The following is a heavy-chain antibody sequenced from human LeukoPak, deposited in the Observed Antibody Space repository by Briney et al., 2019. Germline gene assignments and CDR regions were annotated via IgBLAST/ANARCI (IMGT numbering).Heavy chain of an antibody. Sequence: PSETLSLTCTVSGGSISSYYWSWIRQPPGKGLEWIGYIYYSGSTNHNPSLKSRVTISVDTSKNQFSLKLSSVTAADTAVYYCARRGGDFDAFDIWGQGTMVTVSS. V-gene: IGHV4-59*08. D-gene: IGHD2-21*02. CDR1: GGSISSYY. CDR2: IYYSGST. J-gene: IGHJ3*02. CDR3: ARRGGDFDAFDI.